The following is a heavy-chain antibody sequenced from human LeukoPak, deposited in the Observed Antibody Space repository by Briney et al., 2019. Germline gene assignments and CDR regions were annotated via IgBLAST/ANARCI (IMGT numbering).Heavy chain of an antibody. Sequence: GGSLRLSCAASGFTFSDYYMSWIRQAPGKGLEWVSGISGSGAGTYYADSVKGRFTISRDNAKNSLYLQMNSLRDEDTAVYYCARQYYYDSSGYYYYYYGMDVWGQGTTVTVSS. V-gene: IGHV3-11*04. J-gene: IGHJ6*02. CDR1: GFTFSDYY. CDR3: ARQYYYDSSGYYYYYYGMDV. D-gene: IGHD3-22*01. CDR2: ISGSGAGT.